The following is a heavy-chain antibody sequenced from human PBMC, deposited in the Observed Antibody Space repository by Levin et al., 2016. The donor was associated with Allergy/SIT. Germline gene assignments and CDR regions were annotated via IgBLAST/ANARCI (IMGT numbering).Heavy chain of an antibody. CDR1: GYTFTNYY. V-gene: IGHV1-46*01. Sequence: ASVKVSCKASGYTFTNYYMHWVRQAPGQGLEWMGIINPSGGSAYYAQKFQGRVTMTRDTSISTVYLELSSLRSDDTAVYYCARDWEVGQYSEHYYYYGMDVWGQGTTVTVPS. D-gene: IGHD1-14*01. CDR3: ARDWEVGQYSEHYYYYGMDV. CDR2: INPSGGSA. J-gene: IGHJ6*02.